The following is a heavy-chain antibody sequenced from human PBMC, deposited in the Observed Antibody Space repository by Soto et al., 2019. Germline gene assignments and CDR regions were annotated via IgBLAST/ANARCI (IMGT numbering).Heavy chain of an antibody. D-gene: IGHD5-12*01. CDR2: IYYSGST. Sequence: PSETLSLTCTVSGGSISSSSYYWGWIRQPPGKGLEWIGSIYYSGSTYYNPSLKSRVTISVDTSKNQFSLKLSSVTAADTAVYYCARTYSGYEDWFDPWGQGTLVTVSS. J-gene: IGHJ5*02. CDR1: GGSISSSSYY. V-gene: IGHV4-39*01. CDR3: ARTYSGYEDWFDP.